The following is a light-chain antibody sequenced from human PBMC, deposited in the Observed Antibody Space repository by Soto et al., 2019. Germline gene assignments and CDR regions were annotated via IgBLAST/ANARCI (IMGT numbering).Light chain of an antibody. J-gene: IGKJ1*01. V-gene: IGKV1-39*01. CDR3: QQGYSTPPTT. CDR2: AAS. Sequence: DIPMTQSPSSLSASVEDRVTITCRASQSISSYSNWNHQKPGTAPKLLIYAASSLQSGVPSRFSGRGSGTDFTLTLSSLQPEDFTTYYCQQGYSTPPTTLGQANNVEIK. CDR1: QSISSY.